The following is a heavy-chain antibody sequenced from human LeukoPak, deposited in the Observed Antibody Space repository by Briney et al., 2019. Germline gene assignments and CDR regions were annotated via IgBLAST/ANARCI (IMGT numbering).Heavy chain of an antibody. CDR3: ANPGIAVARGGPSYDY. J-gene: IGHJ4*02. CDR2: ISGSGGST. D-gene: IGHD6-19*01. CDR1: GFTFSSYA. V-gene: IGHV3-23*01. Sequence: GGSLRLSCAASGFTFSSYAMSWVRQAPGKGLEWVSAISGSGGSTYYADSVKGRFTISRDNSKNTLYLQMNSLRAEDTAVYYCANPGIAVARGGPSYDYWGQGTLVTVSS.